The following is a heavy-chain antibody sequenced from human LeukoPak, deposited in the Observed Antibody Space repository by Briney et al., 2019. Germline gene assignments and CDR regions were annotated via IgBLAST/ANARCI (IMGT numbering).Heavy chain of an antibody. Sequence: GASVKVSCKASGYTFTSYGISWVRQAPGQGLEWMGWISAYNGNTNYAQKLHGRVTMTTDTSTSTAYMELRSLRSDDTAVYYCARTDSSSSGGYYGMDVWGQGTTVTVSS. CDR3: ARTDSSSSGGYYGMDV. CDR2: ISAYNGNT. CDR1: GYTFTSYG. D-gene: IGHD6-6*01. J-gene: IGHJ6*02. V-gene: IGHV1-18*01.